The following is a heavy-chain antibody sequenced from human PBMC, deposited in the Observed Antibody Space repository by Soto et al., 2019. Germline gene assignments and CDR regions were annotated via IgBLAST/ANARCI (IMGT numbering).Heavy chain of an antibody. D-gene: IGHD3-9*01. J-gene: IGHJ4*02. V-gene: IGHV4-39*01. Sequence: SETLSLTCAVSGDSISSNNYYWGWIRQPPGKGLEWIGSIYYSGNTYSSPSFGGRVTISVDTFKRQFSLKLSSVTAADTAVYYCARAYDVLTGPNFDSWGQGLLVTVSS. CDR3: ARAYDVLTGPNFDS. CDR1: GDSISSNNYY. CDR2: IYYSGNT.